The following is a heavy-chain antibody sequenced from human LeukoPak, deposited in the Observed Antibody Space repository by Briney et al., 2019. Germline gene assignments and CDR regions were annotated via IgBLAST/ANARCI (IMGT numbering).Heavy chain of an antibody. J-gene: IGHJ4*02. CDR2: TYYRSKWYN. V-gene: IGHV6-1*01. CDR1: GDSVSSNSVA. CDR3: ARDLPYYYDSSGYYYGVHDY. Sequence: SQTLSLTCAISGDSVSSNSVAWNWIRQSPSRGLGWLGRTYYRSKWYNDYAVSVKSRITINPDTSKNQFSLQLSSVTPEDTAVYYCARDLPYYYDSSGYYYGVHDYWGQGTLVTVSS. D-gene: IGHD3-22*01.